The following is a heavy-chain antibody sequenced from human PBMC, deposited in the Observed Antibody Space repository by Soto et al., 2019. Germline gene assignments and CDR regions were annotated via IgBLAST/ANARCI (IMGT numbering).Heavy chain of an antibody. V-gene: IGHV3-23*01. J-gene: IGHJ4*02. CDR2: TSGSGGST. CDR1: GFTFSSYA. CDR3: AKAIANYDSSGRDY. D-gene: IGHD3-22*01. Sequence: EVQLLESGGGLVQPGGSLRLSCAASGFTFSSYAMSWVRQAPGKGLEWVSATSGSGGSTYYADSVKGRFTISRDNSKNTLYLQMNSLRAEDTAVYYCAKAIANYDSSGRDYWGQGTLVTVSS.